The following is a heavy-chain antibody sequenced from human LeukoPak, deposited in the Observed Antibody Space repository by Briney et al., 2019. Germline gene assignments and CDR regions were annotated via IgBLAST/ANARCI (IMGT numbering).Heavy chain of an antibody. V-gene: IGHV3-30*04. CDR2: ISYDGSNK. CDR1: GFTFSSYA. D-gene: IGHD5-18*01. Sequence: GGSLRLSCAASGFTFSSYAMHWVRQAPGKGLERVAVISYDGSNKYYADSVKGRFTISRDNSKNTLYLQMNSLRAEDTAVYYCARDRGYSYGLDYWGQGALVTVSS. CDR3: ARDRGYSYGLDY. J-gene: IGHJ4*02.